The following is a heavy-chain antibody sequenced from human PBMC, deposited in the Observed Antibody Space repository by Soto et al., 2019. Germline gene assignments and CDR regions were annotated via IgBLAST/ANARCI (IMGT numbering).Heavy chain of an antibody. CDR1: GGTFSSYA. CDR2: IIPIFGTA. J-gene: IGHJ6*02. V-gene: IGHV1-69*06. Sequence: GASVKVSCKASGGTFSSYAISWVRQAPGQGLEWMGGIIPIFGTANYAQKFQGRVTITADKSTSTAYMELSSLRSEDTAVYYCARSHCSSTSCYFVRYYYYGMDVWGQGTTVTVSS. CDR3: ARSHCSSTSCYFVRYYYYGMDV. D-gene: IGHD2-2*01.